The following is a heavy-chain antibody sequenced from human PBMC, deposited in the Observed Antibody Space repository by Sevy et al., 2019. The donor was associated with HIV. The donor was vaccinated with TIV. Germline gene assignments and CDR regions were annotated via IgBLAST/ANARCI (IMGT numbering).Heavy chain of an antibody. Sequence: GGSLRLSCAASGFTFSDHYMEWVRQAPGKGLEWVGRTRNKGDSYTTEYASSVKGRFTISRDDSKNSLYLQMNSLKTEDTAMYYCATHAGIAAAGRVFDYWGQGTLVTVSS. CDR1: GFTFSDHY. V-gene: IGHV3-72*01. CDR2: TRNKGDSYTT. CDR3: ATHAGIAAAGRVFDY. J-gene: IGHJ4*02. D-gene: IGHD6-13*01.